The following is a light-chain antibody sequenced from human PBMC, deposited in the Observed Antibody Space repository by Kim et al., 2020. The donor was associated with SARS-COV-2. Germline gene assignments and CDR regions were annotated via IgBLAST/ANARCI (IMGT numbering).Light chain of an antibody. CDR1: QSVSSN. V-gene: IGKV3-15*01. Sequence: EIVMTQSPATLSVSPGERATLSCRASQSVSSNLAWYQQKPGQAPRLLMYFASTRATAIPARFSGSGSGTEFTLTINSLQSEDFAVYYCQQYKNWPLTFGQGTKVEIK. CDR3: QQYKNWPLT. J-gene: IGKJ1*01. CDR2: FAS.